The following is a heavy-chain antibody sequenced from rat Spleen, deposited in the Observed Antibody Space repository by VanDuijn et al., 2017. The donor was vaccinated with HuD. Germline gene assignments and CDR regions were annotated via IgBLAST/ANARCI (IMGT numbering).Heavy chain of an antibody. V-gene: IGHV5-62*01. CDR3: ARGVFAY. Sequence: VQLVESGGGLVQPGRSLKLSCAASGFTFNNYWVTWIRQAPGKGLEWVASISSSSGTVYADAVKGRFTISRDNAKNTLYLQLNSLKSEDTAIYYCARGVFAYWGQGTLVTVSS. D-gene: IGHD4-4*01. J-gene: IGHJ3*01. CDR1: GFTFNNYW. CDR2: ISSSSGT.